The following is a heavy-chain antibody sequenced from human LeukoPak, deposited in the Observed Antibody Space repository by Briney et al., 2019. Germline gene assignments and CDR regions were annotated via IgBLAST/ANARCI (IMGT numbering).Heavy chain of an antibody. CDR1: GFTVSNNF. D-gene: IGHD6-13*01. CDR2: IYSGGIT. Sequence: SGGSLRLSCAASGFTVSNNFMSWVRQAPGKGLEWVSLIYSGGITYYADSVKGRFTISRDNSKNTVYLQMSSVRAEDTAVYYCARPGMGSDFDYWGQGTLVTVSS. V-gene: IGHV3-53*01. CDR3: ARPGMGSDFDY. J-gene: IGHJ4*02.